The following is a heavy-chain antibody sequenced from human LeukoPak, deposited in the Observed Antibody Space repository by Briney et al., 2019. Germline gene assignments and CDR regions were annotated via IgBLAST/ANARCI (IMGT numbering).Heavy chain of an antibody. CDR1: GGSFSGYY. J-gene: IGHJ4*02. Sequence: WETLTLTCAVYGGSFSGYYWNWIRLPPGKGLEWIGEINDSGDTNYTPSLKSRVTISVDTSKNQFSLKLTSVTAADTAFYYCARGPLHGSVWHNVRKFDYWGQGAQVSVSS. V-gene: IGHV4-34*01. CDR2: INDSGDT. D-gene: IGHD1/OR15-1a*01. CDR3: ARGPLHGSVWHNVRKFDY.